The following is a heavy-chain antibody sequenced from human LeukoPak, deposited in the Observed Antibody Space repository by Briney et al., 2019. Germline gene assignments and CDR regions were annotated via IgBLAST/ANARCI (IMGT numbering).Heavy chain of an antibody. CDR1: GYSISSGYY. CDR2: IYHSGST. Sequence: SETLSLTCTVSGYSISSGYYWGWIRQPPGKGLEWIGSIYHSGSTYYNPSLKSRVTISVDTSKNQFSLKLSSVTAADTAVYYCARGVPPVDYWGQGTLVTVSA. J-gene: IGHJ4*02. D-gene: IGHD6-6*01. CDR3: ARGVPPVDY. V-gene: IGHV4-38-2*02.